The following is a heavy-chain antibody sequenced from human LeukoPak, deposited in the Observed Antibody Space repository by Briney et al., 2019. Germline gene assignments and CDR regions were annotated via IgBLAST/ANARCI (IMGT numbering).Heavy chain of an antibody. CDR3: ARLSYDGSGYFDS. CDR1: GVSIRNYY. V-gene: IGHV4-59*12. D-gene: IGHD3-22*01. J-gene: IGHJ5*01. Sequence: SETLSLTCTVSGVSIRNYYWSWIRQPPGKGLEWIGYIYYSGRTNYNPSLQSRVTISVDTSKNQFSLKLSSVTAADTAMYYCARLSYDGSGYFDSWGQGTLVTVSS. CDR2: IYYSGRT.